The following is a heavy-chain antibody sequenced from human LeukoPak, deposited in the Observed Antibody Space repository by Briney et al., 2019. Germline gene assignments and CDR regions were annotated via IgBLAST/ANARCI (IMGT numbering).Heavy chain of an antibody. CDR1: GDSISSSRSY. D-gene: IGHD3-10*01. V-gene: IGHV4-39*01. Sequence: PSETLSLTCTVSGDSISSSRSYWGWIRQPPGKGLEWIGSIYYSGSTYYNPSLKSRVTISVDTSKNQLSLKLSAVTAADTAVYYCASVRRGFGESSKYYSYYYMDVWGNGTTVPIS. CDR2: IYYSGST. CDR3: ASVRRGFGESSKYYSYYYMDV. J-gene: IGHJ6*03.